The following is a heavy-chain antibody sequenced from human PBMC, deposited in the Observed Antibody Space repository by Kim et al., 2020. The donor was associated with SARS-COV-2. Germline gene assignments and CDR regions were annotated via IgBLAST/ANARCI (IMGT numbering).Heavy chain of an antibody. V-gene: IGHV7-4-1*02. Sequence: ASVKVSCKASGYTFTSYAMNWVRQAPGQGLEWMGWINTNTGNPTYAQGFTGRFVFSLDTSVSTAYLQISSLKAEDTAVYYCARGSNNYYYSSGYYYDYYYYYGMDVWGQGTTVTVSS. CDR3: ARGSNNYYYSSGYYYDYYYYYGMDV. CDR1: GYTFTSYA. D-gene: IGHD3-22*01. CDR2: INTNTGNP. J-gene: IGHJ6*02.